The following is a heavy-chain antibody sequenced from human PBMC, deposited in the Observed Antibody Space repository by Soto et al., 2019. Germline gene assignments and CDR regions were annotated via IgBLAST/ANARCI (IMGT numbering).Heavy chain of an antibody. J-gene: IGHJ6*02. CDR2: IYYSGST. D-gene: IGHD6-19*01. V-gene: IGHV4-61*01. CDR3: ARLQIIAVAGRVYYYGMDV. Sequence: SLTCTVSGGSVSSGSYYWSWIRQPPGKGLEWIGYIYYSGSTNYNPSLKSRVTISVDTSKNQFSLKLSSVTAADTAVYYCARLQIIAVAGRVYYYGMDVWGQGTTVTVSS. CDR1: GGSVSSGSYY.